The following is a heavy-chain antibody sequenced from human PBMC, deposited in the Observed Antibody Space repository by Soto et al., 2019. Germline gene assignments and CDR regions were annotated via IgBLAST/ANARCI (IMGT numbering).Heavy chain of an antibody. CDR2: IDPSDSPT. CDR1: GYSFAGYW. J-gene: IGHJ4*02. V-gene: IGHV5-10-1*01. CDR3: ARQIYDSDTGPNFQYYFDS. D-gene: IGHD3-22*01. Sequence: LGESLKISCKGSGYSFAGYWITWVRQKPGKGLEWMGRIDPSDSPTYYSPSFRGHVTISVTKSITTVFLQWSSLRASDTAMYYCARQIYDSDTGPNFQYYFDSWGQGTPVTVSS.